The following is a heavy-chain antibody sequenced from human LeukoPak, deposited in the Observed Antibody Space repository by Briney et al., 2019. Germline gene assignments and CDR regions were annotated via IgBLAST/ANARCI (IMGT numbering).Heavy chain of an antibody. J-gene: IGHJ3*02. CDR3: ARATYYYDSSGYYVRAFDI. Sequence: ASVKVSCKASGYTFTSYYMHWVRQAPGQGLEWMGIINPSGGSTSYAQKFQGRVTMTRDTSISTAYMELSRLRSDDTAVYYCARATYYYDSSGYYVRAFDIWGQGTMVTVSS. V-gene: IGHV1-46*01. CDR2: INPSGGST. D-gene: IGHD3-22*01. CDR1: GYTFTSYY.